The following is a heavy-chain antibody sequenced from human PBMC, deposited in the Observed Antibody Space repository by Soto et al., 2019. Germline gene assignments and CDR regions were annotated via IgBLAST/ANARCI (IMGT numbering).Heavy chain of an antibody. J-gene: IGHJ4*02. CDR1: GGSFSGYY. CDR3: ASSSWRDGYNMTSSGYFDY. CDR2: INHSGST. Sequence: KQSQTLSLTCAVYGGSFSGYYWSWIRQPPGKGLEWIGEINHSGSTNYNPSLKSRVTISVDTSKNQFSLKLSSVTAADTAVYYCASSSWRDGYNMTSSGYFDYWGQGTLVTVSS. D-gene: IGHD2-2*01. V-gene: IGHV4-34*01.